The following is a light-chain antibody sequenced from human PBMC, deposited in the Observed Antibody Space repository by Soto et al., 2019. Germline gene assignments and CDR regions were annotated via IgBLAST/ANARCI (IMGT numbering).Light chain of an antibody. J-gene: IGLJ2*01. Sequence: QSALTQPASVSGSPGQSITISCTGTSSDVGAYNYVSWYQQHPGKAPKLMIFDVSNRPSGVSDRFSGSKSGNTASLTISGLQAEDEADYYCFSYTSSRTLLFGGGTKLTVL. CDR3: FSYTSSRTLL. CDR1: SSDVGAYNY. V-gene: IGLV2-14*03. CDR2: DVS.